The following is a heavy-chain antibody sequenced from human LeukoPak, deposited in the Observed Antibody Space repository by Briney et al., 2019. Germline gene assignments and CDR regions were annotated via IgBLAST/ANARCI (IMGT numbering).Heavy chain of an antibody. Sequence: GGSLRLSCAASGFTFGSYAMHWVRQAPGKGLEWVAVISYDGSNKYYADSVKGRFTISRDNSKNTLYLQMNSLRAEDTAVYYCANDDYGDYAFGRWGQGTLVTVSS. CDR1: GFTFGSYA. J-gene: IGHJ4*02. V-gene: IGHV3-30-3*02. D-gene: IGHD4-17*01. CDR3: ANDDYGDYAFGR. CDR2: ISYDGSNK.